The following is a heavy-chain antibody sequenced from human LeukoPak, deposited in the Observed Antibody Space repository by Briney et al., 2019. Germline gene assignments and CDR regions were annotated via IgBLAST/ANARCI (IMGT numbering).Heavy chain of an antibody. V-gene: IGHV4-59*08. CDR3: ARRVSGWYGGYYFDY. Sequence: SENLSLNCTVSGGSISSYYWSWIRQPPGKGLEWIGYIYYSGSTNYNPSLKSRVTISVDTSKNQFSLKLSSVTAADTAVYYCARRVSGWYGGYYFDYWGQGTLVTVSS. CDR2: IYYSGST. D-gene: IGHD6-19*01. CDR1: GGSISSYY. J-gene: IGHJ4*02.